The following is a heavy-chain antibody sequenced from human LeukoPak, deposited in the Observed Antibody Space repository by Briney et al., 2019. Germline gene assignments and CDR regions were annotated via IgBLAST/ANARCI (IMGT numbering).Heavy chain of an antibody. CDR1: EFTFSTYE. D-gene: IGHD5-24*01. CDR2: ISNSSSTI. CDR3: AGGYTGFGY. Sequence: GGSLRLSCAASEFTFSTYEMNWVRQAPGKGLEWVSYISNSSSTIYYADSVKGRFTISRDNAKNSLYLQMNSLRAEDTAVYYCAGGYTGFGYWGQGTLVTVSS. V-gene: IGHV3-48*01. J-gene: IGHJ4*02.